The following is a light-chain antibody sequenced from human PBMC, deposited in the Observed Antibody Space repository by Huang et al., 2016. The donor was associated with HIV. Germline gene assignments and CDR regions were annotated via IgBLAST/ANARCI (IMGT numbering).Light chain of an antibody. Sequence: EIVMTQSPATLSVSPGERATLSCRARQSVSSNLAWYQQKPGQAPRLLIYGASTRATGIPARFRGSGSGTEFTLTISSLQSEDFAVYYCQQYNNWPQTFGQGTKVEIK. CDR3: QQYNNWPQT. CDR2: GAS. CDR1: QSVSSN. V-gene: IGKV3-15*01. J-gene: IGKJ1*01.